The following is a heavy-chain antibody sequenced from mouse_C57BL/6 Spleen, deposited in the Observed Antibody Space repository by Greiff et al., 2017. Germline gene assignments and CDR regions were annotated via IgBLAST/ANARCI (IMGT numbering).Heavy chain of an antibody. J-gene: IGHJ1*03. CDR1: GYTFTSYW. Sequence: VQLQQSGAELVKPGASVKLSCKASGYTFTSYWMQWVKQRPGQGLEWIGEIDPSDSYTNYNQKFKGKATLTVDTSSSTAYMQLSSLTSEDSAVYYCAKEAKADWYFDVWGTGTTVTVSS. CDR2: IDPSDSYT. V-gene: IGHV1-50*01. CDR3: AKEAKADWYFDV.